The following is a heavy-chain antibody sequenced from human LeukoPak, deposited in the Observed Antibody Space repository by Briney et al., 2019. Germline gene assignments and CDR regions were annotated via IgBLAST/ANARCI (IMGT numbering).Heavy chain of an antibody. CDR1: GFTFSTYG. V-gene: IGHV3-30*02. CDR3: ARVSSDCSGGSCYSEKDY. D-gene: IGHD2-15*01. J-gene: IGHJ4*02. Sequence: GGSLRLSCAASGFTFSTYGMHWVRQAPGKGLEWVAFIRYDGRNKYYADSVKGRFTISRDNSKNTLCLQMNSLRAEDTALYYCARVSSDCSGGSCYSEKDYWGQGTLVTVSS. CDR2: IRYDGRNK.